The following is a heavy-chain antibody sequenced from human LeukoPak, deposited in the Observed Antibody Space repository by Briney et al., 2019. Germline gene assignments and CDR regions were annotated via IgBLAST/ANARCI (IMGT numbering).Heavy chain of an antibody. CDR1: GFTFSNAW. V-gene: IGHV3-15*01. CDR2: IKSKTDGGTT. J-gene: IGHJ4*02. D-gene: IGHD3-16*02. CDR3: TTRLLITFGGVIASTFDY. Sequence: GGSLRLSCAASGFTFSNAWMSWVRQAPGKGLEWVARIKSKTDGGTTDYAAPVKGRFTISRDDAKNTLYLQMNSLKTEDTAVYYCTTRLLITFGGVIASTFDYWGQGTLVTVSS.